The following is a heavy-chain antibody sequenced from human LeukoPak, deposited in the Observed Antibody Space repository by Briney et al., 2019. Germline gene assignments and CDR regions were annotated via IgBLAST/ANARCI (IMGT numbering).Heavy chain of an antibody. D-gene: IGHD1-1*01. CDR1: GFTFSSSG. V-gene: IGHV3-30*02. CDR3: ARDPYNGAYSEGYYYYYMDV. Sequence: PGGSLRLSCAASGFTFSSSGMHWVRQAPGKGLEWVAFIRYDGNNKYYADSVRGRFTISRDNSKNSLYLQMNSLRVEDTAIYYCARDPYNGAYSEGYYYYYMDVWGKGTTVTVSS. J-gene: IGHJ6*03. CDR2: IRYDGNNK.